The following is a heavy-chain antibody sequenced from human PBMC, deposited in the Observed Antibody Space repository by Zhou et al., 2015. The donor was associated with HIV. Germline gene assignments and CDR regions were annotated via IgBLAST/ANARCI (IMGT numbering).Heavy chain of an antibody. V-gene: IGHV3-74*03. D-gene: IGHD3-16*01. J-gene: IGHJ4*02. Sequence: EVQLVESGGGLVQPGGSVRLSCAASGFTFSDYWMHWIRQAPGKGLVWVSRINEDGSGSQYADSVKGRFTISRDNAKNTLYLQLNSLRVEDTAVYYCARVSYGARNSWGQGTLVTVSS. CDR2: INEDGSGS. CDR1: GFTFSDYW. CDR3: ARVSYGARNS.